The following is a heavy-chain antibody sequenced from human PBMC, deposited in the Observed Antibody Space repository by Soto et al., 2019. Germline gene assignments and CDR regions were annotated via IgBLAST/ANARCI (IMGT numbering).Heavy chain of an antibody. J-gene: IGHJ4*02. CDR3: ARVRQYGDYVDH. D-gene: IGHD4-17*01. Sequence: QVQLQESGPGLVKPSQTLSLTCTVSGDSIRSSGFYWSWIRQHPAKGLAWIGYIHSNGNTLYDPTIKNRSTISFDTSYKQFSLKLKSVTAADTAVYFCARVRQYGDYVDHWGQGTLVAVSA. CDR1: GDSIRSSGFY. CDR2: IHSNGNT. V-gene: IGHV4-31*03.